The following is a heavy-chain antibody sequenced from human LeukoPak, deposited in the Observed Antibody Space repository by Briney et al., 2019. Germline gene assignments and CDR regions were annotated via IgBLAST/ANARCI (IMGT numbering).Heavy chain of an antibody. Sequence: GGSLRLSCEASEFTISSYWMHWVRQAPGKGLVWVSRINSDGRTTIYADSVKGRFTISRDNAKNTLYLQMNSLRAEDTAVYYCAREGYYDCSGHSIRFSYWGQGTLVTVSS. J-gene: IGHJ4*02. D-gene: IGHD3-22*01. CDR3: AREGYYDCSGHSIRFSY. CDR2: INSDGRTT. CDR1: EFTISSYW. V-gene: IGHV3-74*01.